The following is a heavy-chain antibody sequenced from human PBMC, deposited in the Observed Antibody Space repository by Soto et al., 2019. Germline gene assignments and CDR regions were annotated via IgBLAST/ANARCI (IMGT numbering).Heavy chain of an antibody. D-gene: IGHD2-15*01. V-gene: IGHV3-30*18. J-gene: IGHJ6*02. CDR2: ISYDGYNK. Sequence: QVQLVESGGGVVQPGRSLRLSCAASGFTFNSYGMHWVRQAPGKGLEWVAVISYDGYNKYYADSVKGQFTISRDNSKNTLYLQVHSLRAEDTAEYYCAKDPRGPSKSVWYGMDVWGQGTTVTVSS. CDR3: AKDPRGPSKSVWYGMDV. CDR1: GFTFNSYG.